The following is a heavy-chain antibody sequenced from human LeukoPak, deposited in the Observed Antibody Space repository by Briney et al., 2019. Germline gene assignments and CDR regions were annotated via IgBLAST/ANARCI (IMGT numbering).Heavy chain of an antibody. CDR2: IYYSGST. D-gene: IGHD6-6*01. J-gene: IGHJ3*02. CDR3: ARDQLGGAFDI. Sequence: SETLSLTCTVSGGSISSYYWSWIRQPPGKGLEWIGYIYYSGSTNYNPSPKSRVTISVDTSKNQFSLKLSSVTAADTAVYYCARDQLGGAFDIWGQGTMVTVPS. CDR1: GGSISSYY. V-gene: IGHV4-59*01.